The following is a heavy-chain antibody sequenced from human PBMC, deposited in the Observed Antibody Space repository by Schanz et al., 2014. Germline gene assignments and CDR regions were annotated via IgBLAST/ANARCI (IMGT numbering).Heavy chain of an antibody. V-gene: IGHV3-23*01. CDR1: GFNFSDYA. CDR2: ISGGGGTT. J-gene: IGHJ4*02. CDR3: AKDRSWDYDSSGYFDY. D-gene: IGHD3-22*01. Sequence: EVQLLESGGGLVPPGGSLRLSCAASGFNFSDYAMCWVRQAPGKGLEWVSAISGGGGTTYYADSVKGRFTISRDNSKNTLYLQMNSLRAEDTAVYYCAKDRSWDYDSSGYFDYWGQGTLVNVSS.